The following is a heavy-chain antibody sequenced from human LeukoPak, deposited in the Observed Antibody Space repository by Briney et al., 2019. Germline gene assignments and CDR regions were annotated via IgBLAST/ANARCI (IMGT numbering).Heavy chain of an antibody. CDR1: GYTFTSYG. CDR3: ARVAGSGSLTGYFYYMDV. Sequence: ASVKVSCKASGYTFTSYGISWVRQAPRQGLEWMGWISAYNGNTNYAQKLQGRVTMTTDTSTNTAYMELRSLKSDDTAVYYCARVAGSGSLTGYFYYMDVWGKGTTVTLSS. J-gene: IGHJ6*03. D-gene: IGHD3-10*01. CDR2: ISAYNGNT. V-gene: IGHV1-18*01.